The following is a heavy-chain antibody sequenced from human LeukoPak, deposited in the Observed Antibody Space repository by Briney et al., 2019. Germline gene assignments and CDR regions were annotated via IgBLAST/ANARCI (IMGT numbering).Heavy chain of an antibody. J-gene: IGHJ4*02. V-gene: IGHV3-21*01. D-gene: IGHD7-27*01. CDR1: GFTFSTYT. CDR3: ASVIGAWGQGPLDN. Sequence: GGSLRLSCAASGFTFSTYTMNWVRQAPGKGLEWVSSISHSSTSIYYTDSVEGRFTISRDNAKNSLYLQMNSLRAEDTAVYYCASVIGAWGQGPLDNWGQGTLVTVSS. CDR2: ISHSSTSI.